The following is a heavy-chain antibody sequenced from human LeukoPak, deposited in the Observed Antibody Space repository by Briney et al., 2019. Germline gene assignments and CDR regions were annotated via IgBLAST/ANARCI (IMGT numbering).Heavy chain of an antibody. D-gene: IGHD3-10*01. V-gene: IGHV4-61*02. CDR1: GGSISSGSYY. Sequence: SETLSLTCTVSGGSISSGSYYWSWIRQPAGKGLEWIGRIYTSGSTNYNPSLKSRVTISVDTSMNQFSLKLSSVTAADTAVYYCARASWFGESTTDYWGQGTLVTVSS. J-gene: IGHJ4*02. CDR3: ARASWFGESTTDY. CDR2: IYTSGST.